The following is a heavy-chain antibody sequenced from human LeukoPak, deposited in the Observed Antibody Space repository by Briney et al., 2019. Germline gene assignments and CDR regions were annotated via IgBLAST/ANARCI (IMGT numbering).Heavy chain of an antibody. V-gene: IGHV3-21*01. CDR1: GFTFSSYT. J-gene: IGHJ6*02. CDR3: ARDIIAAAKNYYYGMDV. D-gene: IGHD6-13*01. CDR2: ISTCSSYI. Sequence: GGSVRLSCAASGFTFSSYTMNWVRQGPGKGLEWVSSISTCSSYIHYADSVKGRFTISRDNAKNSLYLQMNSLRAEDTAVYYCARDIIAAAKNYYYGMDVWGQGTTVTVSS.